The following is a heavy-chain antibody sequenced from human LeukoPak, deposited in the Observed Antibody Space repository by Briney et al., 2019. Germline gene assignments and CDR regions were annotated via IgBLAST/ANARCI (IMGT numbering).Heavy chain of an antibody. CDR3: ARGYPPYDFWSGYSPIKTTSYYGMDV. CDR2: IWYDGSNK. Sequence: SGGSLRLSCAASGFAFSSCGMHWVRQAPGKGLEWVAVIWYDGSNKYYADSVKGRFTISRDNSKNTLYLQMNSLRAEDTAVYYCARGYPPYDFWSGYSPIKTTSYYGMDVWGQGTTVTVSS. D-gene: IGHD3-3*01. J-gene: IGHJ6*02. V-gene: IGHV3-33*08. CDR1: GFAFSSCG.